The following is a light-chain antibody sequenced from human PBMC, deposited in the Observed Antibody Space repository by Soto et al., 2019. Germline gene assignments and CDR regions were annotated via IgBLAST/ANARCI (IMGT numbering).Light chain of an antibody. CDR3: QQYNNWPPVT. V-gene: IGKV3-15*01. CDR2: GAS. J-gene: IGKJ1*01. CDR1: QSVSSN. Sequence: EIVMTQSPATLSVSPGERATLSCRASQSVSSNLAWYQQKPGQAPRLLIYGASTRATGIPARCSGSGSGTEFTLTIRSLQSEDFAVYYCQQYNNWPPVTFGQGTKVEIK.